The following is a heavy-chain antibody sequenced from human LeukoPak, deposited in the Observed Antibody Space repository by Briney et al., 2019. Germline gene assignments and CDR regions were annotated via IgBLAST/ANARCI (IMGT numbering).Heavy chain of an antibody. D-gene: IGHD3-10*01. V-gene: IGHV3-33*01. CDR2: IGYDGSNK. J-gene: IGHJ3*01. CDR1: AFTFSDYA. Sequence: GGSLRLSCAASAFTFSDYAMHWVRQAPGKGLEWVAVIGYDGSNKYDVDSVKGRFTISRDNSKNMMYLQMNSLRAEDTAVYYCARDRFMVRGVMVGTFDLWGQGTMVTVSS. CDR3: ARDRFMVRGVMVGTFDL.